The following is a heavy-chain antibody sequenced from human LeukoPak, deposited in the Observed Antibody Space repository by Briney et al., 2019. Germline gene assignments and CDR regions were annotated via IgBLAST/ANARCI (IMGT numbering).Heavy chain of an antibody. Sequence: PGGSLRLSCAASGFTFSSYTMNWVRQAPGKGLEWVSYISSSSSTIYFADSVKGRFTISRDNARNSLSLQMSSLRDEDTAVYYCATASAGSYYNFDYWGQGTLVIVSS. CDR1: GFTFSSYT. V-gene: IGHV3-48*02. CDR3: ATASAGSYYNFDY. J-gene: IGHJ4*02. D-gene: IGHD3-10*01. CDR2: ISSSSSTI.